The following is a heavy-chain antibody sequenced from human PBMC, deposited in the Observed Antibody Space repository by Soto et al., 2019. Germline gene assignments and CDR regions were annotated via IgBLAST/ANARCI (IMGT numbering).Heavy chain of an antibody. V-gene: IGHV3-48*03. CDR3: ARWTGVVEN. CDR2: ISSSGSPI. D-gene: IGHD7-27*01. CDR1: GFTFSDYE. J-gene: IGHJ4*02. Sequence: EVQLVESGGGLIQPGGSLGLSCAASGFTFSDYEMSWVRQAPGKGLEWVSYISSSGSPIYYADSVKGRFTISRENAKNSLYLQMNSLRVEDTALYYCARWTGVVENWGQGTLVTVSS.